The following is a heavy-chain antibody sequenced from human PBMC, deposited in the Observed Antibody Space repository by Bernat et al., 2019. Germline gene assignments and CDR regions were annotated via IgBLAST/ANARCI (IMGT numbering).Heavy chain of an antibody. CDR1: GGSISTGSYY. CDR3: TRRGSSSDAFDI. V-gene: IGHV4-39*01. Sequence: QLQLQESGPGLVKPSETLSLTCTVSGGSISTGSYYWGWIRQPPGKGLEWIGSIYYSGSTYYNPSLKSRVTISVDTSKKQFSLNLNDVTATDTAVYYWTRRGSSSDAFDIWGRGTMVTVSS. CDR2: IYYSGST. D-gene: IGHD6-6*01. J-gene: IGHJ3*02.